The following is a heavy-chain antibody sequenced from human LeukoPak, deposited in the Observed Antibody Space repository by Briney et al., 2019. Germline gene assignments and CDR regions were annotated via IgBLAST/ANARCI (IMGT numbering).Heavy chain of an antibody. D-gene: IGHD5-18*01. Sequence: SETLSLTCTVYGGSISSSSYYWGWIRQPPGKGLEGIGGIYYSGSTFYNPSLKSRVTISVDTSKNQFSLKLSSVTAADTAVYYCARGPDTAMDQYYFDYWGQGTLVTVSS. V-gene: IGHV4-39*07. CDR1: GGSISSSSYY. J-gene: IGHJ4*02. CDR2: IYYSGST. CDR3: ARGPDTAMDQYYFDY.